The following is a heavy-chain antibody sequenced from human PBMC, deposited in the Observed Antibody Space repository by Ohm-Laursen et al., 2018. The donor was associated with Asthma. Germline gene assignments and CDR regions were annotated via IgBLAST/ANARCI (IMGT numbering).Heavy chain of an antibody. CDR2: ISTASTFI. V-gene: IGHV3-21*01. Sequence: SLRLSCSASGYSFSLYSIHWIRQAPGEGLQWVASISTASTFIYYADSVRGRFTTSRDNAKNSVYLQMNSLRAEDTALYYCARIGPEWELPGREYSLHHWGQGTQVTVSS. CDR3: ARIGPEWELPGREYSLHH. CDR1: GYSFSLYS. D-gene: IGHD1-26*01. J-gene: IGHJ1*01.